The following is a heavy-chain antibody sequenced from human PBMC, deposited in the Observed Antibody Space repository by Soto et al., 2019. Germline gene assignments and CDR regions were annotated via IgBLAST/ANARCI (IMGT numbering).Heavy chain of an antibody. D-gene: IGHD2-15*01. J-gene: IGHJ4*02. CDR3: ARDRCSGGSCYGLSSFDY. Sequence: SVKVSCKASGGTFSSYTISWVRQVPGQGLEWMGRIIPILGIANYAQKFQGRVTITADKSTSTAYMEMSSLRSEDTAVYYCARDRCSGGSCYGLSSFDYWGQGTLVTVSS. CDR1: GGTFSSYT. V-gene: IGHV1-69*04. CDR2: IIPILGIA.